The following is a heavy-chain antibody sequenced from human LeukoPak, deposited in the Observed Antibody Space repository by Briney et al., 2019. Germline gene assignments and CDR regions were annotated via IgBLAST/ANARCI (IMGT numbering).Heavy chain of an antibody. CDR1: GGSISSSSYY. Sequence: SETLSLTCTVSGGSISSSSYYWGWIRQPPGKGLEWIGSIYYSGSTYYNPSLKSRVTISVDTSKNQFSLKLSSVTAADTAVYYCARAGDYYDSSGYPYWGQGTLVTVSS. J-gene: IGHJ4*02. CDR2: IYYSGST. V-gene: IGHV4-39*07. D-gene: IGHD3-22*01. CDR3: ARAGDYYDSSGYPY.